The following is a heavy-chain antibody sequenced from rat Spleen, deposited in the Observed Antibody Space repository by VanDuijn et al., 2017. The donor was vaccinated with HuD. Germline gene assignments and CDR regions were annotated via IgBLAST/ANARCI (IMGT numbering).Heavy chain of an antibody. J-gene: IGHJ1*01. D-gene: IGHD1-1*01. CDR3: ARVGYSGDWYFDF. CDR2: IWTGGRP. Sequence: QVQLKESGPGLVQPSQTLSLTCTVSGFSLTSYHVSWVRQPPGKGLEWMGVIWTGGRPDYNSALKSRLSISRDTSKSQVFLKMNSLQTEDIATYYCARVGYSGDWYFDFWGPGTMVTVSS. V-gene: IGHV2-30*01. CDR1: GFSLTSYH.